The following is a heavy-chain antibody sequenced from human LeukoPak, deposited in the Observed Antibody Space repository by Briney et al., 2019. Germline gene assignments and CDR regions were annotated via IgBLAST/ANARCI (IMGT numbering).Heavy chain of an antibody. J-gene: IGHJ4*02. CDR2: ISSSSSYI. D-gene: IGHD4-17*01. CDR1: GFTFSSYS. V-gene: IGHV3-21*04. Sequence: PGGSLRLSCAASGFTFSSYSMNWVRQAPGKGLEWVSSISSSSSYIYYADSVKGRFTISRDNAENSLYLQINSLRPEDTAFYYCAKDGERINTVTTLRVYFHYWGQGTLVTVSS. CDR3: AKDGERINTVTTLRVYFHY.